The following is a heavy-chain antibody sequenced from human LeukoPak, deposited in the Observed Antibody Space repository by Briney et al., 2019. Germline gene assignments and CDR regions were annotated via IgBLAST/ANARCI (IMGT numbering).Heavy chain of an antibody. CDR3: ARNASSGFFNA. D-gene: IGHD6-19*01. J-gene: IGHJ5*02. V-gene: IGHV4-38-2*02. Sequence: PSETLSLTCTVSGSSLNNGYYWGWIRQSPGRGLEGIGSIHHSGNIFESGSTHYNPSLRSRITVSADTSGNQFSLRLTSVTAADTAVYYCARNASSGFFNAWGQGTLVIVSS. CDR1: GSSLNNGYY. CDR2: IHHSGNIFESGST.